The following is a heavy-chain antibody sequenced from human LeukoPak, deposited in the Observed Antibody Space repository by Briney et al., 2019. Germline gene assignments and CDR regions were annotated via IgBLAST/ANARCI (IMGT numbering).Heavy chain of an antibody. CDR1: GFTFDDYG. CDR2: ISWNSGNI. Sequence: PGGSLRLSCAASGFTFDDYGMHWVRQPPGKGLEWVPGISWNSGNIGYADSVKGRFTISRDNAKNSLYLQMDILKPEDTAFYYCAKVDGYNSGWYDSWGQGTLVTVSS. CDR3: AKVDGYNSGWYDS. D-gene: IGHD6-19*01. J-gene: IGHJ5*01. V-gene: IGHV3-9*01.